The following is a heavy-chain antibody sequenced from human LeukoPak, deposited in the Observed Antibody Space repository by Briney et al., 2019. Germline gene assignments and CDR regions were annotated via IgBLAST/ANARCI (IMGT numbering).Heavy chain of an antibody. D-gene: IGHD3-10*01. CDR1: GFTFSSYS. Sequence: GGSLRLACAASGFTFSSYSMNWVRQAPGKGLEWVSSISSSSSYIYYADSVEGRFTISRDNAKNSLYLQMNSLRAEDTAVYYCARTEGYPRTALRFVYWGQGTLVTVSS. CDR2: ISSSSSYI. CDR3: ARTEGYPRTALRFVY. V-gene: IGHV3-21*01. J-gene: IGHJ4*02.